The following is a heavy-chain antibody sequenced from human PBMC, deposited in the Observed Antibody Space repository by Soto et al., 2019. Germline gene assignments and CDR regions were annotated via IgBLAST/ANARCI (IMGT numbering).Heavy chain of an antibody. Sequence: QVQLVQSGAEVKKPGASVKVSCKASGYTFSGYYLHWVRRAPGQGPEWMGWINPNSGATDSALKFLGRVTMTRVTSITTAYMELRRLRSDDTAVYFCARGKGDAGVVPTAYDYCGQGTPVTVSS. J-gene: IGHJ4*02. V-gene: IGHV1-2*02. CDR2: INPNSGAT. CDR1: GYTFSGYY. CDR3: ARGKGDAGVVPTAYDY. D-gene: IGHD2-2*01.